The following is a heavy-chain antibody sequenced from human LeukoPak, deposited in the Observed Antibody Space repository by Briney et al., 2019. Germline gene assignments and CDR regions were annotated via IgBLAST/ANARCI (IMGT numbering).Heavy chain of an antibody. CDR1: GGSISSYY. CDR2: IYYSGST. Sequence: SETLSLTCTVSGGSISSYYWSWIRQPPGKGLEWIGYIYYSGSTNYNPSLKSRVTISVDTSKNQFYLNLTSVSAADTAVYYCARLLSGSTTWHIDYWGQGPLVPVST. D-gene: IGHD2-2*01. CDR3: ARLLSGSTTWHIDY. V-gene: IGHV4-59*08. J-gene: IGHJ4*02.